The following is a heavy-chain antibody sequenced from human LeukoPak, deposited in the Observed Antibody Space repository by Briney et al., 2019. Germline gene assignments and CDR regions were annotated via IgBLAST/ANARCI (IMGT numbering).Heavy chain of an antibody. CDR3: AREGEEEIHDAFDI. D-gene: IGHD3-16*01. Sequence: GGSLRLSCAASGFTFSSYWMSWVRQAPGKGLEWVANIKQDGSEKYYVDSVKGRFTISRDNAKNSLYLQMNSLRAEDTAVYYCAREGEEEIHDAFDIWAKGQWSPSLQ. CDR1: GFTFSSYW. CDR2: IKQDGSEK. V-gene: IGHV3-7*01. J-gene: IGHJ3*02.